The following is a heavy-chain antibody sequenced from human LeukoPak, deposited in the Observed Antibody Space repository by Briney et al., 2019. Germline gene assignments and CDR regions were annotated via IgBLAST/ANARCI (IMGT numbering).Heavy chain of an antibody. J-gene: IGHJ3*02. CDR1: GFTFSSYA. V-gene: IGHV3-30-3*01. CDR2: ISYDGSNK. CDR3: ARDMQDDAFDI. Sequence: RSGGSLRLSCAASGFTFSSYAMHWVRQAPGKGLEWVAVISYDGSNKYYADSVKGRFTISRDNAKNSLYLQMNSLRAEDTALYHCARDMQDDAFDIWGQGTMVTVSS.